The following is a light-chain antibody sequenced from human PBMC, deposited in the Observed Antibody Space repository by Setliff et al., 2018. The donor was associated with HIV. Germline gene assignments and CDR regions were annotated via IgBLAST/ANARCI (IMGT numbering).Light chain of an antibody. Sequence: QSALAQPASVSGSPGQSITISCTGTSSDVGGYNYVSWYQQHPGKAPKLMIYDVSYRPSGVSNRFSGSKSGNTASLTISGLQAEDEADYYCSSYTSTSTLCVFGTGTKVTVL. CDR3: SSYTSTSTLCV. V-gene: IGLV2-14*03. CDR1: SSDVGGYNY. CDR2: DVS. J-gene: IGLJ1*01.